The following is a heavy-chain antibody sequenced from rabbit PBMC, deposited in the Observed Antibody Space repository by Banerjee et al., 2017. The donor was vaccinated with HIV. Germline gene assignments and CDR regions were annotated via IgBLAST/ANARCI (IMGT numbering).Heavy chain of an antibody. Sequence: QEQLEEYGGDLVKPEGSLRLPCIASGFSFSSSYYMCWVRQAPGKGLEWIACIYTGSSGSTYYASWAKGRFTISKTSSTTVTLQMTSLTAAETATHFCARDLAGVIGWNFNLWGPGT. CDR3: ARDLAGVIGWNFNL. D-gene: IGHD4-1*01. J-gene: IGHJ4*01. V-gene: IGHV1S45*01. CDR2: IYTGSSGST. CDR1: GFSFSSSYY.